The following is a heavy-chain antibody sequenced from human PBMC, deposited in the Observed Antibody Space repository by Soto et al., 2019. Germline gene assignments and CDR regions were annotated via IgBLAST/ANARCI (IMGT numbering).Heavy chain of an antibody. D-gene: IGHD3-3*01. CDR3: ARSPTYDFWSGYPPDYYYYIAV. CDR2: IYYSGST. V-gene: IGHV4-59*01. Sequence: SETLSLTCTVSGGSISSYYWSWIRQPPGKGLEWIGYIYYSGSTNYNPSLKSRVTISVDTSKNQFSLKLSSVTAADTAVYYCARSPTYDFWSGYPPDYYYYIAVCGKGTSVTVSS. J-gene: IGHJ6*03. CDR1: GGSISSYY.